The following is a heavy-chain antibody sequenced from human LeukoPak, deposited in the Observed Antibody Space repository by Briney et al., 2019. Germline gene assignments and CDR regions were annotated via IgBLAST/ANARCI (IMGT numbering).Heavy chain of an antibody. CDR3: ARHEVGSGWDSYYYYYYGMDV. V-gene: IGHV5-51*01. D-gene: IGHD6-19*01. CDR1: GYIFTSYW. J-gene: IGHJ6*02. CDR2: IYPGDSDT. Sequence: GESLKISCKGSGYIFTSYWIGWVRQMPGKGLEWMGIIYPGDSDTRYSPSFQGQVTISADKSISTAYLQWSSLKASDTAMYYCARHEVGSGWDSYYYYYYGMDVWGQGTTVTVSS.